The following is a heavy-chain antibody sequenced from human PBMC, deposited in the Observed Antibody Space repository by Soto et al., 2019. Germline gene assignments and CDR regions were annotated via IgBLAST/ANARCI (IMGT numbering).Heavy chain of an antibody. D-gene: IGHD2-15*01. CDR2: IWSAGLT. CDR1: GFTVNTSY. Sequence: GGSLRLSCEVSGFTVNTSYMSWVRQAPGKGLEWVSLIWSAGLTYYADSVRGRFTISRDISKNILFLQMNNLRAEDSAIYYCARELPPDLWGQGTLVTVSS. V-gene: IGHV3-53*01. CDR3: ARELPPDL. J-gene: IGHJ5*02.